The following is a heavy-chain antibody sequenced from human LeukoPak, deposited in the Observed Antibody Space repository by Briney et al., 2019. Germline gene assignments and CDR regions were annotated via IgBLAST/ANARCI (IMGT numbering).Heavy chain of an antibody. CDR2: IYYSGST. Sequence: SETLSLTCTVSGGSISSGDYYWSWIRQPPGKGLEWIGYIYYSGSTYYNPSLKSRVTISVDTSKNQFSLKLSSVTAADTAVYYCARHGHSSGWYYFDYWGQGTLVTVSS. D-gene: IGHD6-19*01. CDR3: ARHGHSSGWYYFDY. CDR1: GGSISSGDYY. V-gene: IGHV4-30-4*08. J-gene: IGHJ4*02.